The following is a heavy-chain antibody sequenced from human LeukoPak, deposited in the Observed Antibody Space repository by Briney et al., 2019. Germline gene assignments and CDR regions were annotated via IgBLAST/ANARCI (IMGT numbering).Heavy chain of an antibody. Sequence: GGSLRLSCAASGFTVSTNCMSWVRQAPGKGLEWVSLIYSGGSTFYADSVKGRFTISRDNSKNTLYLQMNSLRAEDTAVYCCARNFAPDYWGQGTLVTVSS. CDR1: GFTVSTNC. J-gene: IGHJ4*02. D-gene: IGHD3-9*01. V-gene: IGHV3-53*01. CDR3: ARNFAPDY. CDR2: IYSGGST.